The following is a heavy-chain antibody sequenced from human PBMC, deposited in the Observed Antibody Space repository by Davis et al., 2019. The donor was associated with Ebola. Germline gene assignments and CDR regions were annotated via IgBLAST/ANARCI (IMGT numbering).Heavy chain of an antibody. Sequence: PGGSLRLSCAASGFTFSTYGMTWVRQAPGKGLEWVSTISGSGDNTYYADSVKGRFTISRDNAKNTLYLQMNSLRAEDTAVYYCARDLSWILFDYWGQGTLVTVS. CDR1: GFTFSTYG. J-gene: IGHJ4*02. CDR2: ISGSGDNT. CDR3: ARDLSWILFDY. D-gene: IGHD2-2*03. V-gene: IGHV3-23*01.